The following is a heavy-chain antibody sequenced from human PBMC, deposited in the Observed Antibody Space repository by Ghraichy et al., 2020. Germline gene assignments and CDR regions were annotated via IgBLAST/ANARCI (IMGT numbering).Heavy chain of an antibody. J-gene: IGHJ4*02. CDR1: GFTFSDDW. Sequence: GGSLRLSCAASGFTFSDDWLHWVRQAPGKGLEWVAYIRQDGTEKYYVDSVKGRFIISRDNARNSLYLKMNSLRAEDTAVYFCARDKNHAQDSWGQGTLVTVSS. CDR3: ARDKNHAQDS. CDR2: IRQDGTEK. D-gene: IGHD1-14*01. V-gene: IGHV3-7*03.